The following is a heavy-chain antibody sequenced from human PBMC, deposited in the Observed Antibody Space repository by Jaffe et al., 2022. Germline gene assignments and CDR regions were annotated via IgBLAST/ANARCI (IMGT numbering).Heavy chain of an antibody. V-gene: IGHV4-61*02. CDR2: IYTSGST. CDR1: GGSISSGSYY. Sequence: QVQLQESGPGLVKPSQTLSLTCTVSGGSISSGSYYWSWIRQPAGKGLEWIGRIYTSGSTNYNPSLKSRVTISVDTSKNQFSLKLSSVTAADTAVYYCARDSRAPNVLRYFDWLLSLDLDYWGQGTLVTVSS. D-gene: IGHD3-9*01. CDR3: ARDSRAPNVLRYFDWLLSLDLDY. J-gene: IGHJ4*02.